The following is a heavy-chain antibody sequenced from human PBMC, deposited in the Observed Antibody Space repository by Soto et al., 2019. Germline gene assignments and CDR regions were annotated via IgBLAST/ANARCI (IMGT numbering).Heavy chain of an antibody. CDR2: INPNSGGT. D-gene: IGHD6-19*01. Sequence: ASVKVSCKASGYTFTGYYMHWVRQAPGQGLEWMGWINPNSGGTNYAQKFQGWVTMTRDTSISTAYMELSRLRSDDTAVYYCAREGERNGNHSSGWPNNWFDPWGQGTLVTVSS. CDR3: AREGERNGNHSSGWPNNWFDP. J-gene: IGHJ5*02. CDR1: GYTFTGYY. V-gene: IGHV1-2*04.